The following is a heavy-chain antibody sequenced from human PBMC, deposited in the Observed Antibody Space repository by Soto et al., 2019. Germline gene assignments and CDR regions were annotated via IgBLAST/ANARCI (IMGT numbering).Heavy chain of an antibody. Sequence: QVQLVESGGGVVQPGRSLRLSCAASGFTFSSYGMHWVRQAPGKGLEWVGGIIPIFGTANYAQKFQGRVTITADESTSTAYMELSSLRSEDTAVYYCARERERTGTPFDYWGQGTLVTVSS. V-gene: IGHV1-69*01. J-gene: IGHJ4*02. CDR1: GFTFSSYG. CDR3: ARERERTGTPFDY. CDR2: IIPIFGTA.